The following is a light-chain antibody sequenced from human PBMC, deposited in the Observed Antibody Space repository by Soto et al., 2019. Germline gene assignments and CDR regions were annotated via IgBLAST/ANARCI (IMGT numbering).Light chain of an antibody. Sequence: IVMTQSPESLALSLGERATINCKSSQTLLYFANNLNYLAWYQQKPGQPPRLLIYWASTRESGVSDRFIGSGSGTDFTLTISSLQAEDVAVYYCQQYINDLPAFGQGTNVDIK. CDR1: QTLLYFANNLNY. V-gene: IGKV4-1*01. CDR2: WAS. CDR3: QQYINDLPA. J-gene: IGKJ1*01.